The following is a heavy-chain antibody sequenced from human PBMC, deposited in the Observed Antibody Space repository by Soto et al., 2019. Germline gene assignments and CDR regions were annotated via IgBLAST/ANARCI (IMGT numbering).Heavy chain of an antibody. V-gene: IGHV3-30*18. J-gene: IGHJ4*02. CDR2: ISYDGSNK. CDR3: SKDQHWNYVGGFDY. CDR1: GFTFSSYG. Sequence: QVQLVESGGGVVQPGRSLRLSCAASGFTFSSYGMHWVRQAPGKGLEWVAAISYDGSNKYYADSVKGRFTISRDNSKNTLYLQMNILRAEDTAVYYCSKDQHWNYVGGFDYWGQGTLVTVSS. D-gene: IGHD1-7*01.